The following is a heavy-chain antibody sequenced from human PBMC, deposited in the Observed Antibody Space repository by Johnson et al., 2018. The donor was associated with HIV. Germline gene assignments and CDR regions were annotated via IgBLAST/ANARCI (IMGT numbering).Heavy chain of an antibody. CDR3: ARAPGTAGGAFDI. CDR2: ISGGGGTT. CDR1: GFTVSSNY. Sequence: EQLVESGGGLVQPGGSLRLSCAASGFTVSSNYMTWVRQAPGKGLEWVSTISGGGGTTNYADSVKGRFTISRDTFKNTLYLQLDSLRVDDTAVYYCARAPGTAGGAFDIWGQGTMVTVSS. V-gene: IGHV3-23*04. J-gene: IGHJ3*02. D-gene: IGHD1-1*01.